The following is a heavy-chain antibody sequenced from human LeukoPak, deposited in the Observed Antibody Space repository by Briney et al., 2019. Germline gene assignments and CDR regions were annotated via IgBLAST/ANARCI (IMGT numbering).Heavy chain of an antibody. D-gene: IGHD3-22*01. V-gene: IGHV3-53*01. CDR2: IYSGGST. J-gene: IGHJ4*02. Sequence: GGSLRLSCAASGFTFSSYEMNWVRQAPGKGLEWVSVIYSGGSTYYADSVKGRFTISRDNSKNTLYLQMNSLRAEDTAVYYCARHYYDSSGWAGYIDYWGQGTLVTVSS. CDR3: ARHYYDSSGWAGYIDY. CDR1: GFTFSSYE.